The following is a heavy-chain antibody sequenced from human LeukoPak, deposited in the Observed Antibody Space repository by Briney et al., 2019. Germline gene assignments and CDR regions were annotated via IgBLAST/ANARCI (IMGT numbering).Heavy chain of an antibody. CDR3: ARSARVSSKIGEH. Sequence: ASVKVSCKASGYTFTGHYMHRVRQAPGQGLEWMGWINPNSGGTNYAQKFQGRVTMTRDTSISTAYMELSRLRSDDTAVYYCARSARVSSKIGEHWGQGTLVTVSS. D-gene: IGHD3-16*02. V-gene: IGHV1-2*02. J-gene: IGHJ1*01. CDR2: INPNSGGT. CDR1: GYTFTGHY.